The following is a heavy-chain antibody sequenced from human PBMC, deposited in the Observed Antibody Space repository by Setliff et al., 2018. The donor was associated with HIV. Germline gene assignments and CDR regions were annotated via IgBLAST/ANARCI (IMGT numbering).Heavy chain of an antibody. CDR2: IYYSGGT. J-gene: IGHJ4*02. V-gene: IGHV4-61*03. CDR1: GGSINIGKTF. CDR3: AKGVRGYNKGGLDH. Sequence: SETLSLTCTVSGGSINIGKTFWGWVRQPPGKGLEWIGYIYYSGGTNYNPSLKSRVTISVDTSKNHFSLRLNSVTAADTGVYYCAKGVRGYNKGGLDHWGQGTLVTVSS. D-gene: IGHD5-18*01.